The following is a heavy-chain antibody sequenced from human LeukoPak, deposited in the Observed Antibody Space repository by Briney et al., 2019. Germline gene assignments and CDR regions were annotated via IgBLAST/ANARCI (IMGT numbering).Heavy chain of an antibody. CDR2: INAGNGNT. CDR3: ATPSGYYDSSGYYDLDY. CDR1: GYTFTSYA. D-gene: IGHD3-22*01. V-gene: IGHV1-3*01. J-gene: IGHJ4*02. Sequence: ASVKVSCKASGYTFTSYAMHWVRQAPGQRPEWMGWINAGNGNTKYSQKFQGRVTITRDTSASTAYMELSSLRSEDTAVYYCATPSGYYDSSGYYDLDYWGQGTLVTVSS.